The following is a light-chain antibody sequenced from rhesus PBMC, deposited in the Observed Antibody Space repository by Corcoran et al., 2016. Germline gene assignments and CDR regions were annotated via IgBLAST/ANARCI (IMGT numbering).Light chain of an antibody. J-gene: IGKJ4*01. V-gene: IGKV1-28*02. Sequence: DIQMTQSPSSLSASVGDTVPITCRASQDIINFLNWFQQKPGKAPNLLIYTASNLESGVPSSFSGGGSGTQCTLTISSLQPEAFATYYCLQHNTYPLTFGGGTNVEIK. CDR1: QDIINF. CDR3: LQHNTYPLT. CDR2: TAS.